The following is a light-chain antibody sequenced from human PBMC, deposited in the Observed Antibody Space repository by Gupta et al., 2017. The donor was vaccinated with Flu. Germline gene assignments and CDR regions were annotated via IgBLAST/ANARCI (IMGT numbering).Light chain of an antibody. J-gene: IGKJ4*01. V-gene: IGKV1-33*01. CDR1: QDISNY. CDR3: QHDENLPPLT. Sequence: DIQMTHSPSSLSASVGDRVTITCQASQDISNYLNWYQQKPGKAPKLLIYDASNCETGVPSRFRGSGYGTDFTFTISSRQLEDIAAYYCQHDENLPPLTFGGGTKVEIK. CDR2: DAS.